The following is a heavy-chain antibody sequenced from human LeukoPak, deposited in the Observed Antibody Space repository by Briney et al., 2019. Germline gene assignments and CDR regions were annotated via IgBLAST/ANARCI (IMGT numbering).Heavy chain of an antibody. CDR2: INPNSGGT. V-gene: IGHV1-2*02. J-gene: IGHJ4*02. CDR3: ARSYYDSWSGYDY. CDR1: GYTFTGYY. D-gene: IGHD3-3*01. Sequence: ASVKVSCKASGYTFTGYYMHWVRQAPGQGLEWMGWINPNSGGTNYAQKFQGRVTMTRDTSISTAYMELSRLRSDDTAVYYCARSYYDSWSGYDYWGQGTLVTVSS.